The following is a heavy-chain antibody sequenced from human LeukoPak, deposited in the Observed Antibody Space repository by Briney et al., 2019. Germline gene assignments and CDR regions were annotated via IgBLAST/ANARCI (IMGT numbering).Heavy chain of an antibody. J-gene: IGHJ6*02. V-gene: IGHV3-13*04. CDR3: ARGGPPMVRGVIYGMDV. Sequence: PGGSLRLSCAASGFTFSSYDMHWVRQATGKRLEWVSAIGTAGDTYYPGSVKGRFTIYRENAKNSLYLQVNSLRAGDTAVYYCARGGPPMVRGVIYGMDVWGQRTTVTVSS. CDR2: IGTAGDT. CDR1: GFTFSSYD. D-gene: IGHD3-10*01.